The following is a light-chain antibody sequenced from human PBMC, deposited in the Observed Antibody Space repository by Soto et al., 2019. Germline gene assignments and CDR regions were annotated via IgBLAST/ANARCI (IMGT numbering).Light chain of an antibody. Sequence: DIVLTQTPGTLYLSPGERATLSCRASQRVGSNYLAWYQQNPGQPHRLLINGASSMAPGIPDWFSGSGSGTDFTLTLSSREPEEFEVYYGQQYSSTRRTFAQGPKVEIK. J-gene: IGKJ1*01. V-gene: IGKV3-20*01. CDR2: GAS. CDR1: QRVGSNY. CDR3: QQYSSTRRT.